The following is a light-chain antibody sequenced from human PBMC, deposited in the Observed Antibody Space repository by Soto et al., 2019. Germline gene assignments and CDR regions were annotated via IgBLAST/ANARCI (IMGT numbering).Light chain of an antibody. V-gene: IGKV1-33*01. Sequence: DIKMTESPAXLXXSXXXXXXXXCQASQDINNYLNWYQQKPGQAPKLLIYDASGLEVGVPSRFSGSGSGTHFTLTISGLQPEDIATYYCQQFGDLTFIFGQGTRLEI. J-gene: IGKJ5*01. CDR3: QQFGDLTFI. CDR2: DAS. CDR1: QDINNY.